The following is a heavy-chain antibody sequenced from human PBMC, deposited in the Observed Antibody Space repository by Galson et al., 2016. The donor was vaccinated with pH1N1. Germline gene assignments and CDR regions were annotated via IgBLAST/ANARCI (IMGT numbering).Heavy chain of an antibody. V-gene: IGHV1-18*01. CDR3: ARLGASVGGTTY. D-gene: IGHD6-19*01. Sequence: SVKVSCKASGYTFTSYGISWVRQAPGQGLEFMGWVSTSNGNTHFAQKFQGRVTLTTDPSTSTAYMELRSLRSDDTAVYYCARLGASVGGTTYWGQGTLVTVSS. CDR1: GYTFTSYG. J-gene: IGHJ4*02. CDR2: VSTSNGNT.